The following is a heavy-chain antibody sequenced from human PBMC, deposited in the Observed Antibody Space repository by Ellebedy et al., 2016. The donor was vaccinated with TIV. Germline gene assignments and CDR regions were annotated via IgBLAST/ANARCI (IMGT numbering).Heavy chain of an antibody. Sequence: GESLKISXAASGFTFSSYGMHWVRQAPGKGLEWVAVISYDGSNKYYADSVKGRFTISRDNAKNSLYLQMNSLRAEDTAVYYCARADGWYQLLFTPGPGAFDIWGQGTMVTVSS. J-gene: IGHJ3*02. D-gene: IGHD2-2*01. CDR2: ISYDGSNK. CDR3: ARADGWYQLLFTPGPGAFDI. CDR1: GFTFSSYG. V-gene: IGHV3-30*03.